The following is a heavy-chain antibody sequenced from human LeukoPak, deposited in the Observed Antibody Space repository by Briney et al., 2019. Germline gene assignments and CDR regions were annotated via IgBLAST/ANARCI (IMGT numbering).Heavy chain of an antibody. CDR2: IRHDGSNI. CDR3: AKGAIRSSITYYFDY. CDR1: GFTFSSYG. Sequence: PGGSLRLSCAASGFTFSSYGMHWVRQAPGKGLEWVAFIRHDGSNINYADSVKGRFTISRDNSRNTLDLQMNSLRVEDTAVYYCAKGAIRSSITYYFDYWGQGTLVTVSS. J-gene: IGHJ4*02. V-gene: IGHV3-30*02. D-gene: IGHD1-14*01.